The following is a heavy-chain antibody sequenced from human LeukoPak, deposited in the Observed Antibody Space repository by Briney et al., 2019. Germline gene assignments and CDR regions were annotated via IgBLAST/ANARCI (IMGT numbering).Heavy chain of an antibody. CDR1: GFTVSSNY. Sequence: LSGGSLRLSCAASGFTVSSNYMSWVRQAPGKGLEWVSVIYSGGSTYYADSVKGRFTISRDNAKNSLYLQMNSLRAEDTAVYYCARDLYYYDSSGYYYWGQGTLVTVSS. CDR3: ARDLYYYDSSGYYY. CDR2: IYSGGST. V-gene: IGHV3-53*01. J-gene: IGHJ4*02. D-gene: IGHD3-22*01.